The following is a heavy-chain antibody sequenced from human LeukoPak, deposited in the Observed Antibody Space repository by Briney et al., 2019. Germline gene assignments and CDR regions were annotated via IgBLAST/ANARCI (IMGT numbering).Heavy chain of an antibody. Sequence: SVKVSCKASGGTFSSYAISWVRQAPGQGLEWMGGIIPIFGTANYAQKFQGRVTITTDESTSTAYMELSSLRPEDTAVYYCASSRTDYYDSSGLFDYWDQGTLVTVSS. D-gene: IGHD3-22*01. CDR1: GGTFSSYA. CDR2: IIPIFGTA. V-gene: IGHV1-69*05. J-gene: IGHJ4*02. CDR3: ASSRTDYYDSSGLFDY.